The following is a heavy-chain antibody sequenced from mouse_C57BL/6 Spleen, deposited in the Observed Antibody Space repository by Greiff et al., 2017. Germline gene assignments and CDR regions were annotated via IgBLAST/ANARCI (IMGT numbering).Heavy chain of an antibody. Sequence: DVMLVESGGGLVKPGGSLKLSCAASGFTFSDYGMHWVRQAPEKGLEWVAYISSGSSTIYYADTVKGRFTISRDNAKNTLFLQKTSLWSEDTAMYYCGRNGFYFDCWGQGTTLTVSS. D-gene: IGHD1-2*01. CDR1: GFTFSDYG. J-gene: IGHJ2*01. V-gene: IGHV5-17*01. CDR2: ISSGSSTI. CDR3: GRNGFYFDC.